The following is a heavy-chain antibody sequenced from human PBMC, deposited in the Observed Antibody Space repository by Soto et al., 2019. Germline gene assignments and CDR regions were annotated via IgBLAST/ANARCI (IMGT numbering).Heavy chain of an antibody. CDR2: IDPSDSYT. V-gene: IGHV5-10-1*01. CDR3: ASGIAVAPYYYYYYGMDV. J-gene: IGHJ6*02. Sequence: PGESLKISCKGSGYSFTSFWISWVRQMPGKGLEWMGRIDPSDSYTNYSPSFQGHVTISADKSISTAYLQWSSLKASDTAMYYCASGIAVAPYYYYYYGMDVWGQGTTVTVSS. D-gene: IGHD6-19*01. CDR1: GYSFTSFW.